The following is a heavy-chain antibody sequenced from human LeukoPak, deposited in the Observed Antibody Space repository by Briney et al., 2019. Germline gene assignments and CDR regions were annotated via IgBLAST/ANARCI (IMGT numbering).Heavy chain of an antibody. Sequence: HTGGSLRLSCAASGFTFNRYAMSWVRQAPGKGLEWVSAISGTADATYYADSVKGRFTISRDNAKNSLYLQMNSLKVEDTAIYYCARDNWVDCWGQGTLVTVSS. CDR2: ISGTADAT. CDR1: GFTFNRYA. V-gene: IGHV3-23*01. CDR3: ARDNWVDC. J-gene: IGHJ5*01.